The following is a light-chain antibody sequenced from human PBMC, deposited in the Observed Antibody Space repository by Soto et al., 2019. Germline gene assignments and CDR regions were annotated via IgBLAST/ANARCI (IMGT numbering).Light chain of an antibody. Sequence: QSVLTQPPAASGSPGQSVTISCTGTSSDVGGYKYVSWYQQHPGKAPKLMIFEVNKRPSGVPDRFSGSKSGNTASLTVSGLQAEDGDDYYCSSYAGINNLGVFGTGTKLTVL. CDR2: EVN. J-gene: IGLJ1*01. V-gene: IGLV2-8*01. CDR1: SSDVGGYKY. CDR3: SSYAGINNLGV.